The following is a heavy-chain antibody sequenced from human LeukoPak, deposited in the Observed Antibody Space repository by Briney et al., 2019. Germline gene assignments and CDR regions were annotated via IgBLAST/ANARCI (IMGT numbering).Heavy chain of an antibody. D-gene: IGHD2-2*01. CDR1: GGTFSSYA. CDR3: ASRYCSSTRCVEIDY. Sequence: SVKVSCKASGGTFSSYAISWVRQAPGQGLEWMGRIIPIFGTANYAQKFQGRVTITTDESTSTAYMELSSLRSEDTAVYYCASRYCSSTRCVEIDYWGQGTLVTVSS. V-gene: IGHV1-69*05. J-gene: IGHJ4*02. CDR2: IIPIFGTA.